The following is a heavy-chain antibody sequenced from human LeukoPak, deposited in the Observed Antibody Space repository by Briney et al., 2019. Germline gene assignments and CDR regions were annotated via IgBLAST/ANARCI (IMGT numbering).Heavy chain of an antibody. CDR1: GFTFSSDA. V-gene: IGHV3-23*01. Sequence: GGSLRLSCAASGFTFSSDAMSWVRQAPGKGLEWVSAISGSGGSTYYADSVKGRFTISRDNSKNTLYLQMNSLRAEDTAVYYCAKDLYHYYGSGSYYIPRGFDYWGQGTLVTVSS. D-gene: IGHD3-10*01. CDR3: AKDLYHYYGSGSYYIPRGFDY. J-gene: IGHJ4*02. CDR2: ISGSGGST.